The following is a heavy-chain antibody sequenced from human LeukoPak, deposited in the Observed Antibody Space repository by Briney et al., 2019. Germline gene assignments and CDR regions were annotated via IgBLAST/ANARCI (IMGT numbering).Heavy chain of an antibody. Sequence: GGSLRLSCAASGFPFSSYAMHWVRQAPGKGLEYVSAISSNGGSTSYANSVEGRFTISRDNSKNTLYLQMGSLRAEDMAVYYCARSSIVVVSILDYWGQGALVTVSS. D-gene: IGHD2-2*01. J-gene: IGHJ4*02. V-gene: IGHV3-64*01. CDR1: GFPFSSYA. CDR2: ISSNGGST. CDR3: ARSSIVVVSILDY.